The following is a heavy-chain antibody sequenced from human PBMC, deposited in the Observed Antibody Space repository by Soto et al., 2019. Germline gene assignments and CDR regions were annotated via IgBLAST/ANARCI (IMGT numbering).Heavy chain of an antibody. CDR3: ARDPASYSGKFDYGLDV. J-gene: IGHJ6*01. D-gene: IGHD4-4*01. CDR1: GFTFSSYE. CDR2: IGTSGKTI. Sequence: PGVSLRLSCSVSGFTFSSYEMNWVRQAPGKGLEWVSYIGTSGKTIYYADSVRGRFTISRDNAKNSLYLQMNSLRAEDTAVYFCARDPASYSGKFDYGLDVWRRGTTVTVYS. V-gene: IGHV3-48*03.